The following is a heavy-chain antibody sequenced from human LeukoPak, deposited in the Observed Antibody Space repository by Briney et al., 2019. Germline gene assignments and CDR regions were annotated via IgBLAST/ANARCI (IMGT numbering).Heavy chain of an antibody. CDR2: IYCSGST. Sequence: SETLSLTCTVSGGSISSYYWSWIRQPPGKGLEWIGYIYCSGSTNYNPSLKSRVTISVDTSKNQFSLKLSSVTAADTAVYYCARERTYYDSSGPYDAFDIWGQGTMVTVSS. J-gene: IGHJ3*02. D-gene: IGHD3-22*01. V-gene: IGHV4-59*01. CDR3: ARERTYYDSSGPYDAFDI. CDR1: GGSISSYY.